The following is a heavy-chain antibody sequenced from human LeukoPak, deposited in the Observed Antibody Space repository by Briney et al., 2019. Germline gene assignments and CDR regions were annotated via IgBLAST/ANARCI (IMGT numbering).Heavy chain of an antibody. Sequence: GESLKISCKGSGYSFSDYWIGWVRQMPGKGLEWMGIIYPGDSDTKYSPSFQGQVTISADKSISTAYLQWSSLKASDTAIYYCARGVLAYAGHTDYWGQGTLVTVSS. CDR2: IYPGDSDT. V-gene: IGHV5-51*01. CDR3: ARGVLAYAGHTDY. D-gene: IGHD3-10*01. J-gene: IGHJ4*02. CDR1: GYSFSDYW.